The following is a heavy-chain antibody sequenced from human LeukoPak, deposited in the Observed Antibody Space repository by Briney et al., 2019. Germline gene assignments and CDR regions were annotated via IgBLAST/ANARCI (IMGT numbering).Heavy chain of an antibody. Sequence: PGRSLRLSCAASGFTFSSYAMHWVRQAPGKRLEWVAVISYDGSNKYYADSVKGRFTISRDNSKNTLYLQMNSLRAEDTAVYYCARVGGDCSSTSCYAFYGMDVWGQGTTVTVSS. J-gene: IGHJ6*02. V-gene: IGHV3-30*04. CDR3: ARVGGDCSSTSCYAFYGMDV. CDR1: GFTFSSYA. D-gene: IGHD2-2*01. CDR2: ISYDGSNK.